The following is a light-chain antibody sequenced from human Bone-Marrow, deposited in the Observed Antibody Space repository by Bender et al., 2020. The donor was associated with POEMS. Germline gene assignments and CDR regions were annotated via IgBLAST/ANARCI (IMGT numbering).Light chain of an antibody. J-gene: IGLJ2*01. CDR3: YSFAGSSTFVL. V-gene: IGLV2-14*03. CDR1: SSDVGDYKY. CDR2: DVS. Sequence: QSVLTQPPSVSGAPGQRVTISCTGSSSDVGDYKYVSWDQQHPGKAPKLMIYDVSNRPSGASNRFSGSKSGNPASLTISGLQAEDEADYYCYSFAGSSTFVLFGRGTKLTVL.